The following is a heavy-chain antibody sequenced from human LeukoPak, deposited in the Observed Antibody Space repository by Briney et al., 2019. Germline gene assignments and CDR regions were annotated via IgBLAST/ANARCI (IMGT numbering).Heavy chain of an antibody. CDR2: IDAGNGNT. CDR1: GYTFSNYL. D-gene: IGHD2-2*01. J-gene: IGHJ5*02. CDR3: ARELLPAVTEGWFDP. V-gene: IGHV1-3*01. Sequence: ASVKVSCKASGYTFSNYLMHWVRQAPGQGLEWMGSIDAGNGNTKCSQRFQDGLTITRDTSATTVYMELSSLTSDDTAVYYCARELLPAVTEGWFDPWGQGTLVTVSS.